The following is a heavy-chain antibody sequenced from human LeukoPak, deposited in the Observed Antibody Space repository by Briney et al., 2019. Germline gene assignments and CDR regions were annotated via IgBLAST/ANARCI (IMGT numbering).Heavy chain of an antibody. CDR2: INPNSGGT. J-gene: IGHJ3*02. V-gene: IGHV1-2*02. CDR1: GYTFTGYY. CDR3: GGDYYDSSGDGAFDI. D-gene: IGHD3-22*01. Sequence: EASVKVSCKASGYTFTGYYMHWVRQAPGQGLEWMGWINPNSGGTNYAQKFQDRVTMTRDTSINTFYMELSRLRSDDTAVYYCGGDYYDSSGDGAFDIWGQGTMVTVSS.